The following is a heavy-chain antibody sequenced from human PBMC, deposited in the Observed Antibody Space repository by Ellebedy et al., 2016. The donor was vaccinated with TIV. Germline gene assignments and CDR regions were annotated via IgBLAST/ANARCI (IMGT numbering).Heavy chain of an antibody. CDR3: ARRMAARPLLYYYYMDV. J-gene: IGHJ6*03. CDR1: GYTFTSYD. D-gene: IGHD6-6*01. V-gene: IGHV1-8*01. Sequence: ASVKVSXXASGYTFTSYDINWVRQATGQGLEWMGWMNPNSGNTGYAQKFQGRVTMTRNTSISTAYMELSSLRSEDTAVYYCARRMAARPLLYYYYMDVWGKGTTVTVSS. CDR2: MNPNSGNT.